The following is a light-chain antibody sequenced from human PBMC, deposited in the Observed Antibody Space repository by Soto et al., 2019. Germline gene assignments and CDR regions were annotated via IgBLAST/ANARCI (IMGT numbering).Light chain of an antibody. J-gene: IGLJ2*01. CDR1: SSNIGTNY. CDR3: GTWENSLSAVI. Sequence: QSVLTQPPSVSAAPGQKVTISCSGSSSNIGTNYVSWYQQLPGTAPKLVIYDNDKRPSGIPDRFSGSKSGTSATLDITGLQTGDEAGYYSGTWENSLSAVIFGGGTKVTVL. V-gene: IGLV1-51*01. CDR2: DND.